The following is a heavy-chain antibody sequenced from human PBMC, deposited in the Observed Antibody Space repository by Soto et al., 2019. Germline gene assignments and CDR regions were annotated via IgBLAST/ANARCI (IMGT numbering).Heavy chain of an antibody. Sequence: PSETLSLTCAVYGGSFSGYYWGWIRQPPGKGLEWIGEINHSGSTNYNPSLKSRVTISVDTSKNQFSLKLSSVTAADTAVYYCATMGIAVAGLRAFDIWGQGTMVTVSS. J-gene: IGHJ3*02. CDR1: GGSFSGYY. D-gene: IGHD6-19*01. V-gene: IGHV4-34*01. CDR2: INHSGST. CDR3: ATMGIAVAGLRAFDI.